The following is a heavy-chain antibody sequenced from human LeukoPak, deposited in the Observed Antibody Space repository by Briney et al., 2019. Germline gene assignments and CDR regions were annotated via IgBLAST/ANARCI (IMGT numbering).Heavy chain of an antibody. CDR1: GGSISSGDYY. V-gene: IGHV4-30-4*01. D-gene: IGHD4-23*01. CDR3: ARDRRADYGGNSVWAAFDY. Sequence: SETLSLTCTVSGGSISSGDYYWSWIRQPPGKGLEWIGYIYYSGSTYYNPSLKSRVTISVDTSKNQFSLKLSSVTAADTAVYYCARDRRADYGGNSVWAAFDYWGQGTLVTVSS. J-gene: IGHJ4*02. CDR2: IYYSGST.